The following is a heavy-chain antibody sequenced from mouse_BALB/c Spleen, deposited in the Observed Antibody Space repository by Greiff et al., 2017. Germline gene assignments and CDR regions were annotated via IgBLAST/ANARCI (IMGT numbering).Heavy chain of an antibody. D-gene: IGHD2-3*01. V-gene: IGHV5-6*01. Sequence: DVQLVESGGDLVKPGGSLKLSCAASGFTFSSYGMSWVRQTPDKRLEWVATISSGGSYTYYPDSVKGRFTISRDNAKNTLYLQMSSLKSEDTAMYYCARQSMDDGYSYFDYWGQGTTLTVSS. CDR2: ISSGGSYT. J-gene: IGHJ2*01. CDR3: ARQSMDDGYSYFDY. CDR1: GFTFSSYG.